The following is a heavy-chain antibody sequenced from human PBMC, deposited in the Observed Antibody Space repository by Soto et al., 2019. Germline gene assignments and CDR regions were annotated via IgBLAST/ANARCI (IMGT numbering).Heavy chain of an antibody. Sequence: QVQLVESGGGVVQPGRSLRLSCAASGFTFSSYAMHWVRQAPGKGLEWVAVTSFDGRFKFYADSVKGRFTISRDNSKSTVYLQLDSLRDEDTAVYYCARGETGRWRCDHWGQGTLVAVSS. D-gene: IGHD3-16*01. CDR3: ARGETGRWRCDH. V-gene: IGHV3-30*04. CDR1: GFTFSSYA. J-gene: IGHJ4*02. CDR2: TSFDGRFK.